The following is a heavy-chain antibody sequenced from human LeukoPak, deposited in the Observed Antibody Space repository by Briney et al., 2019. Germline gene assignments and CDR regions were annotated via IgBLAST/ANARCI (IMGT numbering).Heavy chain of an antibody. Sequence: GGSLRLSCAASGFTFSDYSMNWVRQAPGKGLEWVSSISGSSTHIYYADSVRGRFTISRDNSKNTLYLQMNSLRAEDTAVYYCARAEVPYYYYYYMDVWGKGTTVTVSS. J-gene: IGHJ6*03. V-gene: IGHV3-21*01. CDR2: ISGSSTHI. CDR3: ARAEVPYYYYYYMDV. CDR1: GFTFSDYS.